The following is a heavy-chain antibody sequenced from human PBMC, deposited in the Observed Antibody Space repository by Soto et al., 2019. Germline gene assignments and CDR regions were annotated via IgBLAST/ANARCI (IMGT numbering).Heavy chain of an antibody. J-gene: IGHJ5*02. V-gene: IGHV4-59*01. Sequence: PSETLSLTCTVSGGSISSYYWSWIRQPPGKGLEWIGYIYYSGSTNYNPSLKSRVTISVDTSKNQFSLKLSSVTAADTAVYYCARAVELWFGELSGWFDPWGQGTLVTVSS. CDR2: IYYSGST. CDR1: GGSISSYY. D-gene: IGHD3-10*01. CDR3: ARAVELWFGELSGWFDP.